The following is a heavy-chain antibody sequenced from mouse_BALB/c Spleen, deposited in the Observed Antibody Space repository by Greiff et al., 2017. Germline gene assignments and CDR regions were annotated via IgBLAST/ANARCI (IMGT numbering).Heavy chain of an antibody. V-gene: IGHV3-2*02. CDR2: ISYSGST. CDR1: GYSITSDYA. J-gene: IGHJ2*01. CDR3: ARGYGTGYFDY. Sequence: VQLQQSGPGLVKPSQSLSLTCTVTGYSITSDYAWNWIRQFPGNKLEWMGYISYSGSTSYNPSLKSRISITRDTSKNQFFLQLNSVTTEDTATYYCARGYGTGYFDYWGQGTTLTVSS. D-gene: IGHD1-1*01.